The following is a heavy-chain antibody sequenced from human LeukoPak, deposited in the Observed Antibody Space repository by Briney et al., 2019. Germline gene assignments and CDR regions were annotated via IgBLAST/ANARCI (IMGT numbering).Heavy chain of an antibody. D-gene: IGHD3-9*01. J-gene: IGHJ4*02. CDR2: ISSSGSTI. CDR3: ARDVYYDILTGYYLEAHFFDY. V-gene: IGHV3-11*01. CDR1: GFTFSDYY. Sequence: PGGSLRLSCAASGFTFSDYYMSWIRQAPGKGLEWVSYISSSGSTIYYADSVKGRFTISRDNAKNSLYLQMNSLRAEDTAVYYCARDVYYDILTGYYLEAHFFDYWGQGTLVTVSS.